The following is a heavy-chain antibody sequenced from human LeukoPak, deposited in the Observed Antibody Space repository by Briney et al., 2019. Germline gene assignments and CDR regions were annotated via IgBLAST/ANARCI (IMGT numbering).Heavy chain of an antibody. CDR2: INHGGST. J-gene: IGHJ5*02. CDR1: GGSFSGYY. Sequence: SETLSLTCAVYGGSFSGYYWSWIRQPPGKGLEWIGEINHGGSTNYNPSLKSRVTKSVDTSKNQFSLKLSSVTAADTAVYYCARGQQDDFWSGYYNWFDPWGQGTLVTVSS. D-gene: IGHD3-3*01. CDR3: ARGQQDDFWSGYYNWFDP. V-gene: IGHV4-34*01.